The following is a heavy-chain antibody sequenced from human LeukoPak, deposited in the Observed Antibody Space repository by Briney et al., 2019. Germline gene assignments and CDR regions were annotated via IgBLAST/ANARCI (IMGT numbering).Heavy chain of an antibody. CDR1: GVSMSSGGNY. V-gene: IGHV4-31*03. Sequence: SETLSLTCTVSGVSMSSGGNYWSWIRQHPGKGLEWIGYIYYSGTTQYNPSFKSRITISVDASKNQFSLKLSSVTAADTAVYYCASAYCGGDCTPYWYFDLWGRGTLVTVSS. CDR3: ASAYCGGDCTPYWYFDL. D-gene: IGHD2-21*02. CDR2: IYYSGTT. J-gene: IGHJ2*01.